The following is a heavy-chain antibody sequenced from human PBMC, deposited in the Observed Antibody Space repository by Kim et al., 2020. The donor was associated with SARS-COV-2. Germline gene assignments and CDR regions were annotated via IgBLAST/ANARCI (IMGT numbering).Heavy chain of an antibody. D-gene: IGHD3-22*01. CDR2: ISYVGSNK. Sequence: GGSLRLSCAASGFTFSSYGMHWVRQAPGKGLEWVAVISYVGSNKYYADSVKGRFTISRDNSKNTLYLQMNSLRAEDTAVYYCAKEKPPYYDSSGPFDYWGQGTLVTVSS. CDR3: AKEKPPYYDSSGPFDY. CDR1: GFTFSSYG. J-gene: IGHJ4*02. V-gene: IGHV3-30*18.